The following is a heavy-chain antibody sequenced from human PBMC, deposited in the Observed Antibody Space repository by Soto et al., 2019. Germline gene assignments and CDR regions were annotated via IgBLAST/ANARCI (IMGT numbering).Heavy chain of an antibody. J-gene: IGHJ4*02. CDR1: GFTFSSYA. CDR3: ARRSGSWYFDY. D-gene: IGHD6-13*01. CDR2: ISGSDGST. V-gene: IGHV3-23*01. Sequence: EVQLLESGGGLVQPGGSLRLSCAASGFTFSSYAMNWVRQAPGKGLEWVSVISGSDGSTYYADSMKGRFTISRDNSKNTLNLQMNSLRAEATAVYYCARRSGSWYFDYWGQGTLVTVSS.